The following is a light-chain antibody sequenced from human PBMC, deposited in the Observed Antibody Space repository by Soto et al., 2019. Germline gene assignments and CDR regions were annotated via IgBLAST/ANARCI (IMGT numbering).Light chain of an antibody. V-gene: IGLV2-8*01. Sequence: QSALTQPPSASGSPGQSVTISCTGTSSDVGAYDHVSWYQQHPGKAPKLMIYEVNKRPSGVPDRFSASKSGNTASLTVSGLQAEDEADYYCCSYAGSYTLFGGGTKLTVL. CDR2: EVN. CDR3: CSYAGSYTL. CDR1: SSDVGAYDH. J-gene: IGLJ2*01.